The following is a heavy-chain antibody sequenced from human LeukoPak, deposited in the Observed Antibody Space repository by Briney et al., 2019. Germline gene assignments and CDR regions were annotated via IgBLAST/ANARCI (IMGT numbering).Heavy chain of an antibody. CDR3: AKDLGGYSYGNNGMDV. V-gene: IGHV3-33*06. J-gene: IGHJ6*02. CDR1: GLTFSSYG. D-gene: IGHD5-18*01. CDR2: IWYDGSNK. Sequence: PGRSLRLSCAASGLTFSSYGMHWVRQAPGKGLEWVAVIWYDGSNKYYADSVKGRFTISRDNSKNTLYLQMNSLRAEDTAVYYCAKDLGGYSYGNNGMDVWGQGTTVTVSS.